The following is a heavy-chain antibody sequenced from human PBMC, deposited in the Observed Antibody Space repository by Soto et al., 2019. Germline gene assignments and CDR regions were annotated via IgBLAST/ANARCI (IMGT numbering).Heavy chain of an antibody. Sequence: ASVKVSCKASGYTFTGYYMHWVRQDPGQGLEWMGWINPNSGGTNYAQKFQGRVTMTGDTSISTAYMELSRLRSDDTAVYYCARDMAHSPDYSGMDVWGQGTTVTVSS. CDR3: ARDMAHSPDYSGMDV. J-gene: IGHJ6*02. V-gene: IGHV1-2*02. CDR2: INPNSGGT. CDR1: GYTFTGYY.